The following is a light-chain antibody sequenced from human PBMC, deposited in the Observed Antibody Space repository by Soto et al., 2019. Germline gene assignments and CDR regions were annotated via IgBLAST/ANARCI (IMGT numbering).Light chain of an antibody. CDR2: KAS. J-gene: IGKJ2*01. CDR3: QQSYTVPYT. V-gene: IGKV1-5*03. CDR1: QTISSW. Sequence: DIQMTQSPSTLSGSVGDRVTITCRASQTISSWLAWYQQKPGKAPKLLIYKASTLKSGVPSRFSGSGSGTEFTLTISSLQPDDFATYYCQQSYTVPYTFGQGTK.